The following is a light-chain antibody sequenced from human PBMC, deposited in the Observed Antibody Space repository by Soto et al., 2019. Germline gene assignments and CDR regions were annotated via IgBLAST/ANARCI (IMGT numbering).Light chain of an antibody. CDR1: QGISNY. Sequence: IQMTQSPSSLAAAVGDRVTITCRASQGISNYLAWYQQKPGKVPKLLIYAAYTLQSGVPSRFSGSGSETDFTLTISSLQPEDVATSYCQKYNSAPLTFGGGPKVELK. V-gene: IGKV1-27*01. CDR2: AAY. CDR3: QKYNSAPLT. J-gene: IGKJ4*01.